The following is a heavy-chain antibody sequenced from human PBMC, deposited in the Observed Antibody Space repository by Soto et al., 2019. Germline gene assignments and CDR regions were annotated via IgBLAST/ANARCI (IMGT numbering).Heavy chain of an antibody. D-gene: IGHD2-15*01. CDR1: GFTFSSYG. J-gene: IGHJ4*02. V-gene: IGHV3-33*01. Sequence: QVQLVECGGGVVQPGRSLRHSCAASGFTFSSYGMHWVRQAPGKGLEWVAVIWYDGSNKYYADSVKGRFTISRDNSKNTLFLQMNSLRAEDTAVYYCARDSYCSGGSCYPGFLDYWGQGTLVIVSS. CDR3: ARDSYCSGGSCYPGFLDY. CDR2: IWYDGSNK.